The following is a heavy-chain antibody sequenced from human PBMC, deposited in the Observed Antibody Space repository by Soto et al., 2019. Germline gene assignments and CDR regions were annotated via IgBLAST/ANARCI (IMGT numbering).Heavy chain of an antibody. V-gene: IGHV3-23*01. J-gene: IGHJ4*02. CDR3: AKGGITLVRGSFDH. CDR1: GFSLSNYA. CDR2: ISGSGSNT. D-gene: IGHD3-10*01. Sequence: GGSLRLSCAVSGFSLSNYAMSWVRQAPGKGLEWVSAISGSGSNTYYIDSVKGRFTISRDKSKTTLFLQMNNLRAEDTAVYYCAKGGITLVRGSFDHWGQGALVTVSS.